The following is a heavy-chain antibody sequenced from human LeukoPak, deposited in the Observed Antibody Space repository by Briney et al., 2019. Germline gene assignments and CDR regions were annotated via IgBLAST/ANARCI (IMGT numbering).Heavy chain of an antibody. V-gene: IGHV3-21*01. Sequence: GGSLRLSCAASGFTFSSYSMNWVRQAPGKGLEWVSSISSSSSYIYYADSVKGRFTISRDNAKNSLYLQMNSLRAGDTAVYYCARVTMVRGVRGAFDIWGQGTMVTVSS. J-gene: IGHJ3*02. D-gene: IGHD3-10*01. CDR3: ARVTMVRGVRGAFDI. CDR1: GFTFSSYS. CDR2: ISSSSSYI.